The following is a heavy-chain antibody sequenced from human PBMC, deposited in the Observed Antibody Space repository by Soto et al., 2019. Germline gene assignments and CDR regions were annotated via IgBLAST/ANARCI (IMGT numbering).Heavy chain of an antibody. D-gene: IGHD3-9*01. CDR2: INPSGGST. Sequence: ASVKVSCKASGYTFPSLYMHWVRQAPGQGLEWMGIINPSGGSTSYAQKFQGRVTMTRDTSTSTVYMELSSLRSEDTAVYYCARANYDILTGYRPYYYYGMDVWGQGTTVTVSS. CDR3: ARANYDILTGYRPYYYYGMDV. CDR1: GYTFPSLY. J-gene: IGHJ6*02. V-gene: IGHV1-46*01.